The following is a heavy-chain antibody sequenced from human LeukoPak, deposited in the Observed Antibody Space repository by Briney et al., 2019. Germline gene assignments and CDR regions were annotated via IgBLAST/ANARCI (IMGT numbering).Heavy chain of an antibody. Sequence: PSETLSLTCTVSGGSISSGDYYWSWIRQPPGKGLEWIGYIYYSGSTYYNPSLKSRVTISVDTSKNQFSLKLSSVTAADTAVYYCARGQVGINYFGYWGQGTLVTVSS. V-gene: IGHV4-30-4*01. J-gene: IGHJ4*02. CDR2: IYYSGST. CDR3: ARGQVGINYFGY. CDR1: GGSISSGDYY. D-gene: IGHD2-21*01.